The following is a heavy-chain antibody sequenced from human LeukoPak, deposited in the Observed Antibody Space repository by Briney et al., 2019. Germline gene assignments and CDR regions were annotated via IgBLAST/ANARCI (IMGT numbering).Heavy chain of an antibody. CDR3: ARGDLVVTLEGPIDY. J-gene: IGHJ4*02. Sequence: GGSLRLSCAASGFTYSDYYMSWIRQAPGKGLEWVSYISSSGSTIYYADSVKGRFTVSRDNPKNSLYLQMNSLRAEDTAVYYCARGDLVVTLEGPIDYWGQGTLVTVSS. V-gene: IGHV3-11*04. D-gene: IGHD1-1*01. CDR1: GFTYSDYY. CDR2: ISSSGSTI.